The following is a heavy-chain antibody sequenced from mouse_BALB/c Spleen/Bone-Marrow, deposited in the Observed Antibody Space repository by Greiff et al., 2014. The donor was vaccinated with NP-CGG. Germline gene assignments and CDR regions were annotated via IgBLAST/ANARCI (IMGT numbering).Heavy chain of an antibody. CDR1: GFTFTGYF. D-gene: IGHD6-1*01. V-gene: IGHV7-3*02. Sequence: VQLKESGGGLVQPGGSLRLSYTTSGFTFTGYFMTWVSQTPGKDLEWLGFISTKTSGYTYKYNSMVKGRFSISKYYSQGIFDLQRNTLRAYESAIYYCSRDYNGYFDFWGQGTTLTVSS. CDR2: ISTKTSGYTY. J-gene: IGHJ2*01. CDR3: SRDYNGYFDF.